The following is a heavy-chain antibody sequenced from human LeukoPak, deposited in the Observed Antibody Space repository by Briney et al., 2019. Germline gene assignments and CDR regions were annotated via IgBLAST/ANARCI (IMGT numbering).Heavy chain of an antibody. CDR3: ARGDPHSSGFYY. V-gene: IGHV4-30-4*01. CDR1: GGSISGGDYY. D-gene: IGHD6-19*01. Sequence: SETLSLTCTVSGGSISGGDYYRSWIHQRPGKGLEWIGYIYYSGSTYYNPSLKSRVNISLDTSKNQFSLKLNSVTAADTAVYYCARGDPHSSGFYYWGQGTLVTVSS. CDR2: IYYSGST. J-gene: IGHJ4*02.